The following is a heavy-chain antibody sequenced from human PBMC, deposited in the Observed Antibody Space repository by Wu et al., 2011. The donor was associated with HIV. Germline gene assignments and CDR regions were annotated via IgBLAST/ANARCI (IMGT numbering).Heavy chain of an antibody. CDR1: GGTFSRYA. CDR2: ISADNGDT. CDR3: ARGGRRNYMDV. D-gene: IGHD1-26*01. Sequence: QVHLVQSGAEVKKSGSSVKVSCKASGGTFSRYAISWVRQAPGQGLEWMGWISADNGDTYYLQNLRGRITMTTDTSTNTAYMDLRSLRSDDTAVYYCARGGRRNYMDVWGKGTTVSVSS. V-gene: IGHV1-18*01. J-gene: IGHJ6*03.